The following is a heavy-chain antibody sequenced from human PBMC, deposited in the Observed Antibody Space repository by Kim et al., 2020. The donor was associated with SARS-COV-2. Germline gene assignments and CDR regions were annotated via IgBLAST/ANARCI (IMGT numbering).Heavy chain of an antibody. CDR3: ARDKNRSGYPDY. Sequence: SETLSLTCTVSGGSISSSSYYWGWIRQPPGKGLEWIGSIYYSGSTYYNPSLKSRVTISVDTSKNQFSLKLSSVTAADTAVYYCARDKNRSGYPDYWGQGTLVTVSP. D-gene: IGHD3-22*01. CDR1: GGSISSSSYY. J-gene: IGHJ4*02. CDR2: IYYSGST. V-gene: IGHV4-39*07.